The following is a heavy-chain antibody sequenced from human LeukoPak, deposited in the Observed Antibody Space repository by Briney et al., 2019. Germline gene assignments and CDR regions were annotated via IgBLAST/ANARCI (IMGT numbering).Heavy chain of an antibody. V-gene: IGHV1-69*08. CDR3: ARVNLRGSNYNWFDP. CDR2: ITPVINTA. CDR1: VGTFLSHT. Sequence: ASVKVSCKTSVGTFLSHTFSWVRQAPGQGLEWMGKITPVINTANYAQTFQGRVSIYADKSTTTVYMDLSGLRPDDTAVYYCARVNLRGSNYNWFDPWGQGTLVTVAS. D-gene: IGHD1-26*01. J-gene: IGHJ5*02.